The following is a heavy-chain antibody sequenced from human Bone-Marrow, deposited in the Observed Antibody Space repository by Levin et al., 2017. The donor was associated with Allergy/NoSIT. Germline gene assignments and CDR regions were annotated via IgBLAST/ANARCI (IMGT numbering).Heavy chain of an antibody. Sequence: SETLSLTCAVYGGPFIDYYWSWIRQTPGKGLEWIGEINHSGSTIYNPSLRSRVTMSVDTTRKQVSMRLTSVTAADTAVYYCARGNWGGWYFDVWGRGTLVAVSS. J-gene: IGHJ2*01. D-gene: IGHD7-27*01. V-gene: IGHV4-34*01. CDR1: GGPFIDYY. CDR3: ARGNWGGWYFDV. CDR2: INHSGST.